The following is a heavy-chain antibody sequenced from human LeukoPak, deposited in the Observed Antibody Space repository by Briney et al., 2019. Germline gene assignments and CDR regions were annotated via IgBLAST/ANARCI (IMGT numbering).Heavy chain of an antibody. D-gene: IGHD3-9*01. CDR1: GFTFSSYG. CDR3: AKGNDILTGSPFDY. CDR2: ISYDGSNK. Sequence: GGSLRLSCAASGFTFSSYGMHWVRQAPGKGLEWVAVISYDGSNKYYADSVKGRFTISRDNSKNTLYLQMNSLRAEDTAVYYCAKGNDILTGSPFDYWGQGTLVTVSS. J-gene: IGHJ4*02. V-gene: IGHV3-30*18.